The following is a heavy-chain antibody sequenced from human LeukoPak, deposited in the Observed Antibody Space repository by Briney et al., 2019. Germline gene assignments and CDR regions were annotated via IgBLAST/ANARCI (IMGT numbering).Heavy chain of an antibody. Sequence: GGSLRLSCAASGFTLSSYAMSWVRQAPGKGLEWVSAISDSGNTYHADSVKGRFTISRDNAKNSLYLQMNSLRAEDTAVYYCARDHREYYYDSSGHWGAFDIWGQGTMVTVSS. CDR2: ISDSGNT. J-gene: IGHJ3*02. CDR3: ARDHREYYYDSSGHWGAFDI. V-gene: IGHV3-21*01. D-gene: IGHD3-22*01. CDR1: GFTLSSYA.